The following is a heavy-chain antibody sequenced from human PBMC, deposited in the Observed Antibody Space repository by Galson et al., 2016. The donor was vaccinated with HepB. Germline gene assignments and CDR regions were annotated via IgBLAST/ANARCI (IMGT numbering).Heavy chain of an antibody. CDR2: VNPNGGIT. J-gene: IGHJ4*02. CDR3: ARDPTPIGTTNKSFFFDY. D-gene: IGHD1-1*01. Sequence: SCKASGYTFTTYHMHWVRQAPGQGLEWMGIVNPNGGITSYAQKFQGRVTVTRDTSTSIFYMELSSLRSEDTAVYYCARDPTPIGTTNKSFFFDYWGQGTLVTVSS. V-gene: IGHV1-46*01. CDR1: GYTFTTYH.